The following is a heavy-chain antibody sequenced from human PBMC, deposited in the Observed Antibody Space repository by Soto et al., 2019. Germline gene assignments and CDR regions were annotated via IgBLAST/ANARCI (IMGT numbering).Heavy chain of an antibody. Sequence: TSETLSLTCTVSGGSISSSSYYWAWVRQPPGKGLEWIGSIYYSGSTYYNPSLKSRVTISVDTSKNQFSLKLSSVTAADTAVYYCARLSTFGSGRPTKGSTYYYYGMDVWGQGTTVTVSS. V-gene: IGHV4-39*01. CDR2: IYYSGST. D-gene: IGHD3-10*01. CDR1: GGSISSSSYY. CDR3: ARLSTFGSGRPTKGSTYYYYGMDV. J-gene: IGHJ6*02.